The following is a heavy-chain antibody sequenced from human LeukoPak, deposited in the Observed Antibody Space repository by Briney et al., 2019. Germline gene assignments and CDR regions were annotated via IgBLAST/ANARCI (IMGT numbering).Heavy chain of an antibody. D-gene: IGHD2-2*01. CDR1: GGSISSSSYY. V-gene: IGHV4-39*07. Sequence: SETLSLTCTVSGGSISSSSYYWGWIRQPPGEGLEWIGSIYYSGSTYYNPSLKSRVTISVDTSKNQFSLKLSSVTAAGTAVYYCARDWIQLLLPGGFDYWGQGTLVTVSS. J-gene: IGHJ4*02. CDR3: ARDWIQLLLPGGFDY. CDR2: IYYSGST.